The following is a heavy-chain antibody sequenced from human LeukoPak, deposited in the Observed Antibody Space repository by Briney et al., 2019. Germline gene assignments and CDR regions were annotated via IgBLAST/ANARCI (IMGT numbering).Heavy chain of an antibody. CDR1: GFTFSSYG. CDR3: AKYGWFDP. CDR2: IRYDGSNK. V-gene: IGHV3-30*02. Sequence: GGSLRLSCAASGFTFSSYGMHWVRQAPGKGLEWVAFIRYDGSNKYYADSVKGRFTISRDNSKNTLYPQMNSLRAEDTAVYYCAKYGWFDPWGQGTLVTVSS. D-gene: IGHD3-10*01. J-gene: IGHJ5*02.